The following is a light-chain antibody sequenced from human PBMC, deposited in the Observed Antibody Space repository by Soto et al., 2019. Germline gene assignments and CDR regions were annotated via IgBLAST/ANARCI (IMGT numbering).Light chain of an antibody. CDR1: QHITND. V-gene: IGKV1-17*01. CDR3: LHHNGYPPV. J-gene: IGKJ2*01. CDR2: LAS. Sequence: DIQMTQSPSSLSASVGDTVTITCRASQHITNDCAWYQQKAGRAPKCLILLASRLQTGVPSRFSGRGSGTEFTLTISSLQPEDFATYYCLHHNGYPPVFGQGTKVEIK.